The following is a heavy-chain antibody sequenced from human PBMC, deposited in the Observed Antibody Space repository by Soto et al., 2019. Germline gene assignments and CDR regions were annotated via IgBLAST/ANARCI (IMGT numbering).Heavy chain of an antibody. CDR1: GYTFTSYG. CDR3: ARVYRITMVRGELSEY. Sequence: ASVKVSCKASGYTFTSYGISWVRQAPGQGLEWMGWISAYNGNTNYAQKLQGRVTMTTDTSTSTAYMELRSLRSDDTAVYYCARVYRITMVRGELSEYWGQGTLVTV. V-gene: IGHV1-18*01. J-gene: IGHJ4*02. CDR2: ISAYNGNT. D-gene: IGHD3-10*01.